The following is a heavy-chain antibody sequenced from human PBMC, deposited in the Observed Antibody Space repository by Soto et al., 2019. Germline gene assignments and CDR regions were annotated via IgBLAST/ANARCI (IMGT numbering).Heavy chain of an antibody. CDR2: INHSGST. V-gene: IGHV4-34*01. D-gene: IGHD6-13*01. J-gene: IGHJ4*02. CDR1: GVSFSGFS. Sequence: SETLSLTCAVYGVSFSGFSWSWIRQPPGKGLEWIGEINHSGSTNYNPSFKSRVTISEDTSKNQFSLKLSSVTAADTAVYYCARGRKVYTSTSYVDWGQGTLVPSPQ. CDR3: ARGRKVYTSTSYVD.